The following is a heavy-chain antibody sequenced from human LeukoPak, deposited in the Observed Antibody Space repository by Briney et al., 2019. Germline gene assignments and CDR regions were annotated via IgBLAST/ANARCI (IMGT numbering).Heavy chain of an antibody. CDR2: ISGSGGST. D-gene: IGHD3-3*01. J-gene: IGHJ4*02. Sequence: QSGGSLRLSCAASGFTFSSYAMSWVRQAPGKGLEWVSTISGSGGSTYYADSVKGRFTISRDNSKNTVYLQMNSLRAEDTAVYYCAKADDFWSGYFDYWGQGTLVTVSS. CDR1: GFTFSSYA. CDR3: AKADDFWSGYFDY. V-gene: IGHV3-23*01.